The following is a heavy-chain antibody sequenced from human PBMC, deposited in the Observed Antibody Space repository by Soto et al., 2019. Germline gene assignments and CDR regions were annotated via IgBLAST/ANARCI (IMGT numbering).Heavy chain of an antibody. J-gene: IGHJ4*02. D-gene: IGHD3-22*01. Sequence: QLQLQESGPGLVKPSETLSLTCTVSGGSISSSSYYWGWIRQPPGKGLEWIGSIYYSGSTYYNPSLKSRVTIAVDTSKNQFSLKLSSVTAADTAVYYCARHAVDYDRSGHAIDYWGQGTLVTVSS. V-gene: IGHV4-39*01. CDR1: GGSISSSSYY. CDR3: ARHAVDYDRSGHAIDY. CDR2: IYYSGST.